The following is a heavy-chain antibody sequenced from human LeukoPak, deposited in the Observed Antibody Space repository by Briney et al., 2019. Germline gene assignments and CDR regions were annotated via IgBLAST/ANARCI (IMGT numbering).Heavy chain of an antibody. D-gene: IGHD3-22*01. J-gene: IGHJ4*02. CDR1: GYTFTGYY. V-gene: IGHV1-2*02. CDR3: ARADDPYFYDSSGYYPDY. Sequence: ASVKVSCKASGYTFTGYYMHWVRPAPGQGLAWMGWINPNSGGTNYAQKFQGRVTMTRDTSISTAYMELSRLRSDDTAVYFCARADDPYFYDSSGYYPDYWGQGTLVTVSS. CDR2: INPNSGGT.